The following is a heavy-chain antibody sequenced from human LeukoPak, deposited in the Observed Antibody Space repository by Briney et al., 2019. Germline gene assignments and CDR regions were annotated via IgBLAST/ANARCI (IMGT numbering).Heavy chain of an antibody. J-gene: IGHJ4*02. CDR2: IYHSGST. Sequence: SETLSLTCTVSGYSISSGYYWGWIRQPPGKGLEWIGSIYHSGSTYYNPSLKSRVTISVDTSKNQFSLKLSSVTAADTAVYYCAREGGVCSGGSCYANFDYWGQGTLVTVSS. CDR1: GYSISSGYY. D-gene: IGHD2-15*01. V-gene: IGHV4-38-2*02. CDR3: AREGGVCSGGSCYANFDY.